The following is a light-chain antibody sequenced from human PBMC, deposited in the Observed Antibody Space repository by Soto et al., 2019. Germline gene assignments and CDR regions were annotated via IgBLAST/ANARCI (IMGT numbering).Light chain of an antibody. CDR3: QQYSHLIT. Sequence: DIQMTQSPSSLSASVGDRVTITCRASQNINNYLNWYQHKPGKAPKLLIYDASNLETGVPSRFSGSGSGTDFTFTISSLQPEDIATYYCQQYSHLITFGQGTRLEIK. J-gene: IGKJ5*01. CDR1: QNINNY. V-gene: IGKV1-33*01. CDR2: DAS.